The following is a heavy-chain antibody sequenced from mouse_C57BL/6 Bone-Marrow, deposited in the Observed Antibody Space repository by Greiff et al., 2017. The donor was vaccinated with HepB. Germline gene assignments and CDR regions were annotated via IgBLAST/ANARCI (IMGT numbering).Heavy chain of an antibody. J-gene: IGHJ4*01. CDR3: ARSRQLRLPYYYAIDY. V-gene: IGHV1-59*01. CDR2: IDPSDSYT. CDR1: GYTFTSYW. Sequence: QVQLQQPGAELVRPGTSVKLSCKASGYTFTSYWMHWVKQRPGQGLEWIGVIDPSDSYTNYNQKFKGKATLTVDTSSSTAYMQLSSLTSEDSAVYYCARSRQLRLPYYYAIDYWGQGTSVTVSS. D-gene: IGHD3-2*02.